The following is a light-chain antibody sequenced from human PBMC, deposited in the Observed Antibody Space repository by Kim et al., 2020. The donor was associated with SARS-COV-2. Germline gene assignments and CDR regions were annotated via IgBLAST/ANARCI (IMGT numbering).Light chain of an antibody. V-gene: IGLV3-1*01. CDR1: KLGDKY. Sequence: VSPGQTASITCSGDKLGDKYACWYQQKPGQSPVLVIYQDSKRPSGIPERFSGSNSGNIATLTISGTQAMDEADYYCQAWDSSTVVFGGGTQLTVL. J-gene: IGLJ2*01. CDR2: QDS. CDR3: QAWDSSTVV.